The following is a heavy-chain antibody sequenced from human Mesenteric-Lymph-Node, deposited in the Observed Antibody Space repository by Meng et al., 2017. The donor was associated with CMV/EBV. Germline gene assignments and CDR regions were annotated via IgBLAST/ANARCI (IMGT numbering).Heavy chain of an antibody. D-gene: IGHD5-18*01. J-gene: IGHJ5*02. V-gene: IGHV1-69-2*01. Sequence: CKVSGYTFTDYYMHWVQQAPGKGLEWMGPVDPEDGETIYAEKFQGRVTITADTSTDTAYMELSSLRSEDTAVYYCATEGNSYGSWFDPWGQGTLVTVSS. CDR3: ATEGNSYGSWFDP. CDR2: VDPEDGET. CDR1: GYTFTDYY.